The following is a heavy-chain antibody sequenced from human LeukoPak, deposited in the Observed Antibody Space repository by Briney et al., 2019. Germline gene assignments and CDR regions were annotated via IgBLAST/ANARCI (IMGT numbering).Heavy chain of an antibody. CDR1: GSFSDHY. CDR2: TKNRGESHIT. J-gene: IGHJ6*02. V-gene: IGHV3-72*01. CDR3: ARDPDTAMDV. Sequence: GGSLRLSCVASGSFSDHYMEWVRQAPGKGLKWIGRTKNRGESHITQYAASVNGRFTASRDDSKNSLYLQMNNLKTEDAAAYYCARDPDTAMDVWGQGTTVTVSS.